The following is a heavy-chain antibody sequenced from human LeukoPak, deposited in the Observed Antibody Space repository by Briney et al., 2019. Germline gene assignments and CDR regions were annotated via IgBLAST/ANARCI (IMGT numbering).Heavy chain of an antibody. Sequence: GASVKVSCKATGHTFTSYDINLVRQATGQGLEWMGWMNPNSGNTGYAQKFQGRVTMTRNTSISTAYMELSSLRSEDTAVYYCARVAAYSSGWYLSDPPDYWGQGTLVTVSS. CDR1: GHTFTSYD. CDR2: MNPNSGNT. V-gene: IGHV1-8*01. D-gene: IGHD6-19*01. CDR3: ARVAAYSSGWYLSDPPDY. J-gene: IGHJ4*02.